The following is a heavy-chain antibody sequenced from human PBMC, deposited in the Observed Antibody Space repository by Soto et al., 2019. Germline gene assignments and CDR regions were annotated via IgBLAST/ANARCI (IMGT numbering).Heavy chain of an antibody. CDR2: ISSSSSTI. D-gene: IGHD6-6*01. V-gene: IGHV3-48*02. J-gene: IGHJ3*02. CDR1: GFTFSSYS. Sequence: EVQLVESGGGLVQPGGSLRLSCAASGFTFSSYSMNWVRQAPGKGLEWVSYISSSSSTIYYADSVKGRFTISRDNAKNSLYLQMNSLRDEDTAVYYCARASAIGRLVRDDAFDIWGQGTMVTVS. CDR3: ARASAIGRLVRDDAFDI.